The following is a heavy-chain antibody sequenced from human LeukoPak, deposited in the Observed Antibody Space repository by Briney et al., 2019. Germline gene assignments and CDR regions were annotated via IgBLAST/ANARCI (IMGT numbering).Heavy chain of an antibody. CDR1: GYTFTSYD. Sequence: GASVKVSCKASGYTFTSYDINWVRQATGQGLEWMGWMNPNSGNTGYAQKFQGRVTITRNTSISTAYMELSSLRSEDTAVYYCARSRPRGDVPRYDFWRRSSGYYYYMDVWGKGTTVTVSS. V-gene: IGHV1-8*03. CDR2: MNPNSGNT. J-gene: IGHJ6*03. D-gene: IGHD3-3*01. CDR3: ARSRPRGDVPRYDFWRRSSGYYYYMDV.